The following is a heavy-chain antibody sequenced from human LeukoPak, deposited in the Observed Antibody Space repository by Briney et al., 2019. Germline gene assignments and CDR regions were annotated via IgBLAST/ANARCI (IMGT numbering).Heavy chain of an antibody. Sequence: GGSLRLSCAASEFTFSNYGMHWVRQAPGKGLEWVAFIRYDGTNKYYADSVKGRFTISRDNSKNTLYLQVNSLRAEDTAVYYCARGPSGYHNTGGQGTLVTVSS. V-gene: IGHV3-30*02. CDR3: ARGPSGYHNT. J-gene: IGHJ4*02. CDR1: EFTFSNYG. CDR2: IRYDGTNK. D-gene: IGHD5-12*01.